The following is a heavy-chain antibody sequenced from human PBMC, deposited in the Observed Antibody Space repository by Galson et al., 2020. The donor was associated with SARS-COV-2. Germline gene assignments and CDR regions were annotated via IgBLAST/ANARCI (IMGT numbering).Heavy chain of an antibody. Sequence: GGSLRLSCPASGFTFGTYTMNWVRLAPGKGLEWVSGISGSGGSTYYADSVKGRFTISRDNSKNTLYLQMNSLRVEDTAVYYCAKEGVAGTSVFFDYWGQGTLVTVSS. D-gene: IGHD6-19*01. CDR2: ISGSGGST. V-gene: IGHV3-23*01. CDR3: AKEGVAGTSVFFDY. J-gene: IGHJ4*02. CDR1: GFTFGTYT.